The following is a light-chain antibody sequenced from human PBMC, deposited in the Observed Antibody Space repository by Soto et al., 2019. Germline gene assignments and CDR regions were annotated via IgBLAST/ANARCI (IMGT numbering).Light chain of an antibody. V-gene: IGKV3-11*01. Sequence: EIVLTQSPATLSLSPGERATLSCRASQRVSSYLAWYQQKPGQAPRLLIYESSNRATGIPARFSGSGSGTDFTLTISSLEPEDFAVYYCQQRRDWPITFGQGTRLEIK. J-gene: IGKJ5*01. CDR2: ESS. CDR1: QRVSSY. CDR3: QQRRDWPIT.